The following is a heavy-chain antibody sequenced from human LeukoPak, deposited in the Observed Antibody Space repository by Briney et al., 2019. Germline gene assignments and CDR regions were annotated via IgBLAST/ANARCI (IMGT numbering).Heavy chain of an antibody. J-gene: IGHJ4*02. CDR2: IYYSGST. V-gene: IGHV4-30-4*01. Sequence: PSQTLSLTCAVSGGSISSGDYYWSWIRQPPGQGLEWIGYIYYSGSTYYNPSLESRITISVDTSKNQFSLKLSSVTAADTAVYYCARDRIAARPGGLDYWGQGTLVTVSS. CDR3: ARDRIAARPGGLDY. D-gene: IGHD6-6*01. CDR1: GGSISSGDYY.